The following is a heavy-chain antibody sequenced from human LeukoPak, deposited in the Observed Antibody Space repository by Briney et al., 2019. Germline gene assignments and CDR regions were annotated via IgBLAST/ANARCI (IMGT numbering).Heavy chain of an antibody. Sequence: GGSLRLSCAASGFTFSSYSMNWVRQAPGKGLEWVSSISSSSSYIYYADSVKGRFTISRDNAKNSLYLQMNSLRDEDTAVYYCAREGCSGGSCYQIFDYWGQGTLVTVSS. CDR2: ISSSSSYI. J-gene: IGHJ4*02. V-gene: IGHV3-21*01. CDR1: GFTFSSYS. CDR3: AREGCSGGSCYQIFDY. D-gene: IGHD2-15*01.